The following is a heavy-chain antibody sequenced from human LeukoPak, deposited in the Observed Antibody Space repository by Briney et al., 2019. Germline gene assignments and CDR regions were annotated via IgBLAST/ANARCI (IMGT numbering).Heavy chain of an antibody. Sequence: ASAKVSCKASGGTFSSYAISWVRQAPGQGLEWMGGIIPIFGTANYAQKFQGRVTITADKSTSTAYMELSSLRSEDTAVYYCARVIAAAGTPDYYYGMDVWGKGTTVTVSS. D-gene: IGHD6-13*01. CDR2: IIPIFGTA. CDR1: GGTFSSYA. CDR3: ARVIAAAGTPDYYYGMDV. J-gene: IGHJ6*04. V-gene: IGHV1-69*06.